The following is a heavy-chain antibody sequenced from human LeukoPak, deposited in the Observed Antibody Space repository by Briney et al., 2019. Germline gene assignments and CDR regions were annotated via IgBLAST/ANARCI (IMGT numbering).Heavy chain of an antibody. V-gene: IGHV1-46*01. J-gene: IGHJ5*02. CDR1: GYTFTSYY. D-gene: IGHD2-15*01. CDR2: INPSGGST. CDR3: ARDRGYCSGGSCDCWFDP. Sequence: GSSVKVSCKASGYTFTSYYMHWVRQAPGQGLEWMGIINPSGGSTSYAQKFQGRVTMTRDTSTSTVYMELSSLRSEDTAVYYCARDRGYCSGGSCDCWFDPWGQGTLVTVSS.